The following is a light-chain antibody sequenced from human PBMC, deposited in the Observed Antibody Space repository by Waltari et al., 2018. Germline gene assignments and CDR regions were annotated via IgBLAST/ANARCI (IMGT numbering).Light chain of an antibody. Sequence: IVMTQXPLSLPDSXXXPAPXXCRSXQSLRRSNGYNYLDWYLQKPGQSPQLLIYLGSNRASGVPDRFSGSGSGTDFTLKISRVEAEDVGVYYCMQALQTPFTFGPGTKVDIK. J-gene: IGKJ3*01. CDR3: MQALQTPFT. CDR1: QSLRRSNGYNY. V-gene: IGKV2-28*01. CDR2: LGS.